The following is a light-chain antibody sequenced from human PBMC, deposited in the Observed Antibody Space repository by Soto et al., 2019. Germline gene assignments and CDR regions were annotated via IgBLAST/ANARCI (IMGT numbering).Light chain of an antibody. CDR1: QSVSSNY. CDR2: DAS. V-gene: IGKV3-20*01. CDR3: QQYGSSGT. Sequence: EIVLTQSPGTLSLSPGERATLSCRASQSVSSNYLAWYQQRPGQAPRLLIYDASSRATGVPDRFSGSGSGTDLTLTISRLEPEDFAVYYCQQYGSSGTFGQGTKVDIK. J-gene: IGKJ1*01.